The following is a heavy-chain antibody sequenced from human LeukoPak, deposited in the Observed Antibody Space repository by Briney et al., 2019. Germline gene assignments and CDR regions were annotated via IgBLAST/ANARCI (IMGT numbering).Heavy chain of an antibody. CDR1: GGSISSYY. CDR2: IYTSGST. V-gene: IGHV4-4*07. Sequence: SETLSLTCTVSGGSISSYYWSWLRQPAGKGLEWIGRIYTSGSTNYNPSLKSRVTMSVDTSKNQFSLKLSSVTAADTAVYYCAVEVRYFDLTTQYYFDYWGQGTLVTVSS. J-gene: IGHJ4*02. D-gene: IGHD3-9*01. CDR3: AVEVRYFDLTTQYYFDY.